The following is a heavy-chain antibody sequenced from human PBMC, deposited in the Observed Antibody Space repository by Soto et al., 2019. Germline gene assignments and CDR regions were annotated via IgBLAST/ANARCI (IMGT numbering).Heavy chain of an antibody. J-gene: IGHJ6*02. CDR3: ARGGYYYDSSGYYSAPTYYYYGMDV. D-gene: IGHD3-22*01. Sequence: SDTLSLTCAVYGLSFTGYYWSWILQPPWKGLEWIGEINHSGSTNYNPSLKSRVTISVDTSKNQFSLKLSSVTAADTAVYYCARGGYYYDSSGYYSAPTYYYYGMDVWGQGTTVT. CDR2: INHSGST. CDR1: GLSFTGYY. V-gene: IGHV4-34*01.